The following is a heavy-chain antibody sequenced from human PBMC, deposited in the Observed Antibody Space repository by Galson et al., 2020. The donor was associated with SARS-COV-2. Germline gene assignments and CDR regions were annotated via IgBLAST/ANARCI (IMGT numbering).Heavy chain of an antibody. CDR1: GFSLSNNNEG. CDR3: AHRGRQCGGLRCYSFFDP. D-gene: IGHD2-21*01. Sequence: SGPTLVKPTQTLTLTCSFSGFSLSNNNEGVGWIRQPPGKALEWLALIYWDDEKHYSPSLKRRLTITKDSSKNRVVLTMTNMGPLDTGTYYCAHRGRQCGGLRCYSFFDPWGQGTLVTVSS. J-gene: IGHJ5*02. CDR2: IYWDDEK. V-gene: IGHV2-5*02.